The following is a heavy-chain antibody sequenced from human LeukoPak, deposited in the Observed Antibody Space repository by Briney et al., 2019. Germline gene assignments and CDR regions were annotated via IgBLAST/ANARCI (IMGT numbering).Heavy chain of an antibody. CDR2: IIPVFGVA. CDR3: TRDRFDYGEHTHSDY. V-gene: IGHV1-69*04. CDR1: GGTFISNA. J-gene: IGHJ4*02. D-gene: IGHD4-17*01. Sequence: SVKVSCKVSGGTFISNAISWVRQAPGQGVEWMGRIIPVFGVANYAKKFQGRVTITADKSTSTAYMELSSLRSEDTAMYYCTRDRFDYGEHTHSDYWGQGTLVTVSS.